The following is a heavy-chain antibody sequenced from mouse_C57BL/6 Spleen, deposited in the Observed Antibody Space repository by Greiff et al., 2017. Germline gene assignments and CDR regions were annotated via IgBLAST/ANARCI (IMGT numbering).Heavy chain of an antibody. Sequence: VQLQQSGPELVKPAASVSISCKASGYAFSSSWMNWVKQRPGKGLEWIGRIYPGDGDTNYNGKFKGKATLTANKSSSTAYMQLSSLTAEYSAVYFYARNYYGSLYAMDYWGQGTSVTVSS. CDR3: ARNYYGSLYAMDY. V-gene: IGHV1-82*01. D-gene: IGHD1-1*01. CDR2: IYPGDGDT. CDR1: GYAFSSSW. J-gene: IGHJ4*01.